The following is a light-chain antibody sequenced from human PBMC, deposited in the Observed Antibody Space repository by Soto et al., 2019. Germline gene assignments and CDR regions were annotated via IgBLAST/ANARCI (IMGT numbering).Light chain of an antibody. CDR3: AAWDDSLSGRYV. CDR2: DND. V-gene: IGLV1-47*02. Sequence: QSVLTQPPSASGPPGQRVTISCSGGSSNIGSNFVYWYQQLPGTAPKLLIYDNDQRPSGVPDRISGSKYGTSASLAISGLRSEDEADYYCAAWDDSLSGRYVFGTGTKLTVL. J-gene: IGLJ1*01. CDR1: SSNIGSNF.